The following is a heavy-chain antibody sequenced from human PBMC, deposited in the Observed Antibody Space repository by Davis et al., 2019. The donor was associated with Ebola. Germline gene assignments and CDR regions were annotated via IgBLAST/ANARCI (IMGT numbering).Heavy chain of an antibody. CDR3: AREWQYYYDSSGYYDY. V-gene: IGHV3-30-3*01. D-gene: IGHD3-22*01. J-gene: IGHJ4*02. CDR1: GFTFSSYA. Sequence: GESLKISCAASGFTFSSYAMHWVRQAPGKGLEWAAVRSYDGSNKYYADSVKGRFTISRDNSKNTLYLQMNSLRAEDTAVYYCAREWQYYYDSSGYYDYWGQGTLVTVSS. CDR2: RSYDGSNK.